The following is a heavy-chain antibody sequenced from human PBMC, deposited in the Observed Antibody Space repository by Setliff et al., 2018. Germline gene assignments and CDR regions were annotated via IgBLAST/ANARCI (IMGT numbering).Heavy chain of an antibody. Sequence: GGSLRLSCAASGLTFSSYGMHWVRQAPGKGLEWVAFIRYNGNNKYYVDSVKGRFTISRDNSKNTLYLEMNSLRAEDTAVYYCAKDYSMAITVGYFQHWGHGTLVTVSS. V-gene: IGHV3-30*02. CDR1: GLTFSSYG. CDR3: AKDYSMAITVGYFQH. CDR2: IRYNGNNK. D-gene: IGHD1-20*01. J-gene: IGHJ1*01.